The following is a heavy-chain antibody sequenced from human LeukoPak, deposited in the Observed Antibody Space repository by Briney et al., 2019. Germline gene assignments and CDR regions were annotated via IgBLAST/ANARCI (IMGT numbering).Heavy chain of an antibody. Sequence: GGSRRLSCAASGFSFSIYYMHWACQAPGKGLVWVSRINSDATETVYADSVRGRSTISRDNAKNTLYWQMNSPRGEDTAVYYCVLYGLGCPRRGQGTLVTVSS. CDR1: GFSFSIYY. J-gene: IGHJ4*02. CDR2: INSDATET. CDR3: VLYGLGCPR. D-gene: IGHD3-10*01. V-gene: IGHV3-74*01.